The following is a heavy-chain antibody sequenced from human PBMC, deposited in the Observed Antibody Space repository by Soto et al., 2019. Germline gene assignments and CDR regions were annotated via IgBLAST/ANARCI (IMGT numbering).Heavy chain of an antibody. J-gene: IGHJ5*02. CDR1: GFTFSSYA. CDR2: ISGSGGST. V-gene: IGHV3-23*01. CDR3: AKRYDFWSGYLPGEFEP. Sequence: GGSLRLSCSASGFTFSSYAMSWVRQAPGKGLEWVSAISGSGGSTYYADSVKGRFTISRDNSKNTLYLQMNSLRAEDTAVYYCAKRYDFWSGYLPGEFEPWGQGTLVTVSS. D-gene: IGHD3-3*01.